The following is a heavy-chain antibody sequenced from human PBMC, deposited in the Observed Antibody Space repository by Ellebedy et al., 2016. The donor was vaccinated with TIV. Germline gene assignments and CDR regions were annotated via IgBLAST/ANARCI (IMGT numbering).Heavy chain of an antibody. J-gene: IGHJ4*02. CDR3: ARDRDGPGALIEY. CDR2: ISSSSSYI. Sequence: GESLKISCAASGFTFSSNSMNWDRQAPGKGLEWVSSISSSSSYIYYADSVKGRLPISRDNAKNSLYLQMNSLRAEDKAVYYCARDRDGPGALIEYWGQGTLVTVSS. D-gene: IGHD5-24*01. V-gene: IGHV3-21*01. CDR1: GFTFSSNS.